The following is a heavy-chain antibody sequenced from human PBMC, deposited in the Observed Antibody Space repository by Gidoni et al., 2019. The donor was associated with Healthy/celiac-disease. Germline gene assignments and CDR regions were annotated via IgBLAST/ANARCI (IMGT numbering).Heavy chain of an antibody. J-gene: IGHJ4*02. CDR2: ISGSGGST. D-gene: IGHD3-10*01. CDR3: AKNYYGSGSYLDY. V-gene: IGHV3-23*01. CDR1: GFTFSSYA. Sequence: EVQLLESGGGLVQPGGSLRLSCSASGFTFSSYAMSWVRQAPGKGLEWVSAISGSGGSTYYADSVKGRFTIFRDNSKNTLYLQMNSLRAEDTAVYYCAKNYYGSGSYLDYWGQGTLVTVSS.